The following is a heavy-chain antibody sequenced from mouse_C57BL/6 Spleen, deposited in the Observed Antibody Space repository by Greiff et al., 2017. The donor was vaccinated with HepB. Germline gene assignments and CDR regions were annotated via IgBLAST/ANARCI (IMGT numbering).Heavy chain of an antibody. CDR1: GYTFTSYG. CDR2: IYPRSGNT. CDR3: ARIAVPYAMDY. Sequence: VQLQQSGAELARPGASVKLSCKASGYTFTSYGISWVKQRTGQGLEWIGEIYPRSGNTYYNEKFKGKATLTADKSSSTAYMELRSLTSEDSAVYFCARIAVPYAMDYWGQGTSVTVSS. V-gene: IGHV1-81*01. J-gene: IGHJ4*01.